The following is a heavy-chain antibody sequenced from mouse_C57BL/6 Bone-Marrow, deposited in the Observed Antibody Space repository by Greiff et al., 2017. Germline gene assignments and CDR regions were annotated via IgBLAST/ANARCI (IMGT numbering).Heavy chain of an antibody. D-gene: IGHD2-4*01. V-gene: IGHV5-4*03. J-gene: IGHJ2*01. CDR2: ISAGGRYT. CDR1: GFTFSSYA. Sequence: EVKLMESGGGLVKPGGSLTLSCAASGFTFSSYAMSWVRPTQEKRLEWVATISAGGRYTYYPDNGKGRFTISRDNAKNNLYLQTSHLKSEDTAMYYCARGGSTMNDYWGQGTTLTVSS. CDR3: ARGGSTMNDY.